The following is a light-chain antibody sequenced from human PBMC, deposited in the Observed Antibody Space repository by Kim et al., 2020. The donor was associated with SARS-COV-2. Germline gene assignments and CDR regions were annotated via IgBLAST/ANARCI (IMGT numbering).Light chain of an antibody. J-gene: IGKJ2*01. CDR3: QQGYSTPYT. Sequence: DIQMTQSPSSLSASVGDRVTITCRASQTISSYLNWYQQKPGKAPKFLIYAASSLQSGVPSRFSGSGSGTDFTLTISSLQPEDFATYYCQQGYSTPYTFGQGTKLEI. CDR1: QTISSY. V-gene: IGKV1-39*01. CDR2: AAS.